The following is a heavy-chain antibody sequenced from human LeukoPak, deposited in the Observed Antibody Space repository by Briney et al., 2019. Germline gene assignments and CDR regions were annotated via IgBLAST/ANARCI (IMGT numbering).Heavy chain of an antibody. CDR2: ISGSGGNT. J-gene: IGHJ4*02. CDR3: AKLVTHFHY. D-gene: IGHD4-23*01. V-gene: IGHV3-23*01. Sequence: GGSLRLSCAASGFTFSSYDMSWVRQAPGKGLEWVSSISGSGGNTYYADSVKGRFTISRDNSKNTLYMQMNSLRAEDTAVYYCAKLVTHFHYWGQGTLVTVSS. CDR1: GFTFSSYD.